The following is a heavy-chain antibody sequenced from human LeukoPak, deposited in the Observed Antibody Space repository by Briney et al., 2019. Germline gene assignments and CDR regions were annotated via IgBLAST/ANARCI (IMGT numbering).Heavy chain of an antibody. J-gene: IGHJ5*02. V-gene: IGHV3-7*01. CDR2: IDQDGSGK. Sequence: PGGSLRLSCAAPGFTFSTFWMSWVRQAPGNGLEWVANIDQDGSGKYYVDSVKGRFTISRDNAKNSLYLQMNSLRAEDTAVYYCASRGTLGNEWFDPWGQGTLVTVSS. CDR1: GFTFSTFW. D-gene: IGHD7-27*01. CDR3: ASRGTLGNEWFDP.